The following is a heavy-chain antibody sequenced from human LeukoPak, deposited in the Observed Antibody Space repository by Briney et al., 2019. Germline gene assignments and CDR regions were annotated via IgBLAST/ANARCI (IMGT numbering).Heavy chain of an antibody. CDR3: ARGKDYGDPFDY. CDR1: AFTFSSYH. V-gene: IGHV3-13*04. J-gene: IGHJ4*02. Sequence: PGGSLRLSCAASAFTFSSYHVHWVRRATGKGLEWVSAIGTAGDTYYPGSVKGRFTISRENAKNSLYLQMNSLTAGDTAVYYCARGKDYGDPFDYWGQGTLVTVSS. CDR2: IGTAGDT. D-gene: IGHD4-17*01.